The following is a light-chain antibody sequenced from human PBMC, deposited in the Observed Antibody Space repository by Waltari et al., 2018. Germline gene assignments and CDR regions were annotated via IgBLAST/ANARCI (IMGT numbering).Light chain of an antibody. CDR2: GAS. CDR1: QSIGRY. V-gene: IGKV3-20*01. CDR3: QNHERLPAT. Sequence: EVVLTQSPGTLSLSPGETATLSCRASQSIGRYLVWYQQKSGQAPRLLMYGASTRATGIPDRFSGSGSWTYFSLTISRLEAEDFAVYYCQNHERLPATFGQGTKVEIK. J-gene: IGKJ1*01.